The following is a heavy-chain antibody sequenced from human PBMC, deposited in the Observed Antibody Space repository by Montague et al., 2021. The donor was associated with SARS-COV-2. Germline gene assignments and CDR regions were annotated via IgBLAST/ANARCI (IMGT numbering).Heavy chain of an antibody. D-gene: IGHD2-21*01. V-gene: IGHV4-39*07. CDR3: ARLRGGTPGEH. CDR1: GGSISDSNFH. CDR2: LYYRGAT. Sequence: SETLSLTCTVSGGSISDSNFHWGWIRQPPGKGLEWIGTLYYRGATYYXPSLKSRVTTSMDTSKNQFSLKLTSAIAADTAVYYCARLRGGTPGEHWGQGALVTVSS. J-gene: IGHJ4*02.